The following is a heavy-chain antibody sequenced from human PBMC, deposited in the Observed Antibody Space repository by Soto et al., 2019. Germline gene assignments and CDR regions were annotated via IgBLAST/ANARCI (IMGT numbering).Heavy chain of an antibody. CDR1: GGSISSGDYY. V-gene: IGHV4-30-4*01. CDR2: IYYSGST. Sequence: QVQLQESGPGLVKPSQTLSLTCTVSGGSISSGDYYWSWIRQPPGKGLEWIGYIYYSGSTYYNPSLKSRVTISVDTSKIQFTLKLSSVTAADTAVYYCATLGIVVVTHAFDIWGQGTMVTVSS. J-gene: IGHJ3*02. D-gene: IGHD3-22*01. CDR3: ATLGIVVVTHAFDI.